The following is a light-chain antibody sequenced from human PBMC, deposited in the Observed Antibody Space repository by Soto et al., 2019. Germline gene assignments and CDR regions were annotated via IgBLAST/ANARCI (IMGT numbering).Light chain of an antibody. J-gene: IGLJ2*01. V-gene: IGLV1-47*02. CDR3: AAWDDSLSAVV. CDR1: TSNIGSNY. Sequence: SVLTQPPSASGTPGQGVTISCSGSTSNIGSNYVYWYQQLPGTAPKLLIHHNSLRPSGVPDRFSGSKSGTSGSLAISGLRSDDEADYYCAAWDDSLSAVVFGGGTQLTV. CDR2: HNS.